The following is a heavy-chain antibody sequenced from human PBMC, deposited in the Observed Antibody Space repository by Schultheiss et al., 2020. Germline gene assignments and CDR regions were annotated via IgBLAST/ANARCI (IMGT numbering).Heavy chain of an antibody. D-gene: IGHD6-13*01. Sequence: GGSLRLSCAASGFTFNNFAISWARQAPGKGLDWVSTISGSGASINYADSVKGRFTISRDNSKNTLYLQMSSLRAEDTAVYYCARGGSSWSIDYWGQGTLVTVSS. CDR3: ARGGSSWSIDY. CDR1: GFTFNNFA. V-gene: IGHV3-23*01. CDR2: ISGSGASI. J-gene: IGHJ4*02.